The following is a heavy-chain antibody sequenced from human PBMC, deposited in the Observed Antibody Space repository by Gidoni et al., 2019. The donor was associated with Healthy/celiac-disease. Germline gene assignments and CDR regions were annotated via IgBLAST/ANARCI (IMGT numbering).Heavy chain of an antibody. V-gene: IGHV3-23*01. CDR1: GFTFSSYA. D-gene: IGHD3-3*01. Sequence: EVQLLESGGGLVQPGGSLRLSCAASGFTFSSYAMSWVRQAPGKGLEWVSAISGSGGSTYYADSVKGRFTISRDNSKNTLYLQMNSLRAEDTAVYYCAKDLGTYYDFWSGYYYYYYGMDVWGQGTTVTVSS. CDR2: ISGSGGST. CDR3: AKDLGTYYDFWSGYYYYYYGMDV. J-gene: IGHJ6*02.